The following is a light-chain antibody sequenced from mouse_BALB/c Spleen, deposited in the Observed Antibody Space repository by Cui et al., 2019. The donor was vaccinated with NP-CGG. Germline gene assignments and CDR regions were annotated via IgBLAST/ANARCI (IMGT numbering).Light chain of an antibody. CDR3: ALWYSNHWV. V-gene: IGLV1*01. Sequence: QAVVTQESALTKAPGETVTLTCRSRTGDFTTSNYANWVQEKPDHLFTGLIGGTNNRAPGVPARFSGSLIGDKAALTITGAQTEDEAIYFCALWYSNHWVFGGGTKLTVL. CDR2: GTN. CDR1: TGDFTTSNY. J-gene: IGLJ1*01.